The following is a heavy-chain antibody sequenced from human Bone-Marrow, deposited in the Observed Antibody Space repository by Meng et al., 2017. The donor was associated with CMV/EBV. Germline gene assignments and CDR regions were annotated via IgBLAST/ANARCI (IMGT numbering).Heavy chain of an antibody. CDR1: GFSLSTSGVG. J-gene: IGHJ6*02. Sequence: SGPTLVKPTQTLTLTCTFSGFSLSTSGVGVGWIRQPPGKALEWLALIYWNDDKRYITSLKSRLIITKDTSKNQVVLIMTNMDPVDTATYYCAHSLVPYCSSTSCYNYYYYYGMDVWGQGTTVTVSS. CDR3: AHSLVPYCSSTSCYNYYYYYGMDV. CDR2: IYWNDDK. V-gene: IGHV2-5*01. D-gene: IGHD2-2*02.